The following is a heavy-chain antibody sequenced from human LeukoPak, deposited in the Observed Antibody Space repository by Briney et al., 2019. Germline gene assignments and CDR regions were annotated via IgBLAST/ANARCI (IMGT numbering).Heavy chain of an antibody. CDR2: ISSSSSYI. V-gene: IGHV3-21*01. J-gene: IGHJ4*02. Sequence: GGSLRLSCAASGFTFSSYSMNWVRQAPGKGLEWVSSISSSSSYIYYADSVKGRFTISRDNAKNSLYLQMNSLRAEDTAVYYCARGAKGYCSSTSCYFDYWGQGTLVTVSS. D-gene: IGHD2-2*01. CDR3: ARGAKGYCSSTSCYFDY. CDR1: GFTFSSYS.